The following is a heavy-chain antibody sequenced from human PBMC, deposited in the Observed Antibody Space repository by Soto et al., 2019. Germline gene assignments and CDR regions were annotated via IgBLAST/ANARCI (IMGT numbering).Heavy chain of an antibody. J-gene: IGHJ4*02. Sequence: PSETLSLTCAVSGGCISSSNWWSWVRQPPGKGLEWIGEIYHSGSTNYNPSLKSRGTISVDKSKNQFPLKLSSVTAADTAVYYCARKQQLVEGRPSVFDYWAQGTLVTVSS. CDR2: IYHSGST. CDR3: ARKQQLVEGRPSVFDY. CDR1: GGCISSSNW. V-gene: IGHV4-4*02. D-gene: IGHD6-13*01.